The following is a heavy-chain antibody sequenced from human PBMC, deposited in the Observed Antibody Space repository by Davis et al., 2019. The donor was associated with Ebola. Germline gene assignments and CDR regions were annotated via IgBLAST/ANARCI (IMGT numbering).Heavy chain of an antibody. Sequence: PGGSLRLSCAASGFTFSDYYMSWIRQAPGKGLEWVSYISSSGSTIYYADSVKGRFTISRDNAKNSLYLQMNSLRAEDTAVYYCASRDDPYDFWSGTGYFDLWGRGTLVTVSS. J-gene: IGHJ2*01. V-gene: IGHV3-11*01. CDR2: ISSSGSTI. CDR3: ASRDDPYDFWSGTGYFDL. D-gene: IGHD3-3*01. CDR1: GFTFSDYY.